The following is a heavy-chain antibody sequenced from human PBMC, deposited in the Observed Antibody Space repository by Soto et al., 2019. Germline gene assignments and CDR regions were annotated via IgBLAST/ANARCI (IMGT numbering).Heavy chain of an antibody. Sequence: GRSLRLSCAASVFTFSSYEINFVRQAPGKGLEWVSYISSSGSTIYYADSVKGRFTISRDNAKNSLYLQMNSLRAEDTAVYYCARAGRIGVVPAATPLGVWGQGTTVTVSS. J-gene: IGHJ6*02. CDR3: ARAGRIGVVPAATPLGV. CDR1: VFTFSSYE. CDR2: ISSSGSTI. D-gene: IGHD2-2*02. V-gene: IGHV3-48*03.